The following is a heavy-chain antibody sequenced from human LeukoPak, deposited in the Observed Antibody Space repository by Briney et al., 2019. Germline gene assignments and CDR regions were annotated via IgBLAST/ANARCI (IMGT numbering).Heavy chain of an antibody. CDR2: INPNSGGT. D-gene: IGHD2-2*01. Sequence: ASVKVSCKASGYTFTGYYMHWVRQAPGQGLEWMGWINPNSGGTNYAQKFQGRVTMTRDTSISTAYMELSRLRSDDTAVYYCARDIYCSNTSCYYYYGMDVWGQGTTVTVSS. CDR3: ARDIYCSNTSCYYYYGMDV. CDR1: GYTFTGYY. V-gene: IGHV1-2*02. J-gene: IGHJ6*02.